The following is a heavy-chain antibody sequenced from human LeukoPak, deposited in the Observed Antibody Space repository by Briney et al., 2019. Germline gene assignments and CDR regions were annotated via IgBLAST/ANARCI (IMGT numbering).Heavy chain of an antibody. D-gene: IGHD6-13*01. CDR3: AKHGTYSSAAAGALDY. Sequence: PGGSLTLSCAASGFTFSSYGMHWVRQAPGKGLEWVAVISYDGSNKYYADSVKGRFTISRDNSKNTLYLQMNSLRAEDTAVYYCAKHGTYSSAAAGALDYWGQGTLVTVSS. V-gene: IGHV3-30*18. J-gene: IGHJ4*02. CDR1: GFTFSSYG. CDR2: ISYDGSNK.